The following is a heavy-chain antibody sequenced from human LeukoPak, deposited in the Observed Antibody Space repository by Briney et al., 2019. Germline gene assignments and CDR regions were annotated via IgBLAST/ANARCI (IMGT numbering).Heavy chain of an antibody. Sequence: GGSLRLSCAASGFTFSSYGMHWVRQAPGKGLEWVAVISYDGSNKYYADSVKGRFTISRDNSKNTLYLQMNSLRAEDTAVYYCARDSSGHAEYFQHWGQGTLVTVSS. J-gene: IGHJ1*01. CDR3: ARDSSGHAEYFQH. V-gene: IGHV3-30*03. CDR2: ISYDGSNK. CDR1: GFTFSSYG. D-gene: IGHD6-19*01.